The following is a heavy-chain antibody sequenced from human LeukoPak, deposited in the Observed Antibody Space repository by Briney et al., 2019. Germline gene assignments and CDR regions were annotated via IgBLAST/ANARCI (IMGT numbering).Heavy chain of an antibody. CDR2: IIPIFGIA. D-gene: IGHD6-19*01. Sequence: SVKVSCKASGGTFSSYAISWVRQAPGQGLEWMGRIIPIFGIANYAQKFQGRVTITADKSTSTAYMELSSLRSEDTAVYYCAGGIAVAGIDYWGQRTLATVSS. CDR3: AGGIAVAGIDY. V-gene: IGHV1-69*04. CDR1: GGTFSSYA. J-gene: IGHJ4*02.